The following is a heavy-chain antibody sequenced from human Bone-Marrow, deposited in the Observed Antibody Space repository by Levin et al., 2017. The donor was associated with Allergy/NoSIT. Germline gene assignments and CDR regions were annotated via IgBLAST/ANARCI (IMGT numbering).Heavy chain of an antibody. V-gene: IGHV1-46*01. CDR2: INPSGGST. J-gene: IGHJ6*02. CDR3: ARERGYCSSTSCYTEGVEYYYYGMDV. D-gene: IGHD2-2*02. CDR1: GYTFTSYY. Sequence: ASVKVSCKASGYTFTSYYMHWVRQAPGQGLEWMGIINPSGGSTSYAQKFQGRVTMTRDTSTSTVYMELSSLRSEDTAVYYCARERGYCSSTSCYTEGVEYYYYGMDVWGQGTTVTVSS.